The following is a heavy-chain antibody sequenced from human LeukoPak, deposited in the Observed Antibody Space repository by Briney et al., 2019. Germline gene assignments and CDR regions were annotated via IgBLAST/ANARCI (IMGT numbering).Heavy chain of an antibody. D-gene: IGHD2-21*02. CDR3: ARGYCSGDCFTLFDY. J-gene: IGHJ4*02. CDR2: INPNSCGT. Sequence: EASVKVSCKASGYMLSGYYMHWVRQAPGQGREGMGWINPNSCGTNYAQEFQGRVTMTRDTSISTAYMELSSLRSDDTAVYYCARGYCSGDCFTLFDYWGQGTLVTVSS. CDR1: GYMLSGYY. V-gene: IGHV1-2*02.